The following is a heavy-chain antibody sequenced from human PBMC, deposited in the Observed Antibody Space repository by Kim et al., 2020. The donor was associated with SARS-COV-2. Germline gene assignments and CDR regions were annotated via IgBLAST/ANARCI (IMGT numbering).Heavy chain of an antibody. V-gene: IGHV7-4-1*02. J-gene: IGHJ6*02. CDR1: GYTFTSYA. CDR3: ARVSLSGERLFHYYGMDV. Sequence: ASVKVSCKASGYTFTSYAMNWVRQAPGQGLEWMGWINTNTGNPTYAQGFTGRFVFSLDTAVSTAYLQISSLKAEDTAVYYCARVSLSGERLFHYYGMDVWGQGTTVTVSS. CDR2: INTNTGNP. D-gene: IGHD2-21*01.